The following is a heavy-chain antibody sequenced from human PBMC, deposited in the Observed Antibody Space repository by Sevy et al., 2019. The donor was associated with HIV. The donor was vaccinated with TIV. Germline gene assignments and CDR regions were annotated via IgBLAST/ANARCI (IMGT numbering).Heavy chain of an antibody. J-gene: IGHJ5*01. V-gene: IGHV4-61*01. CDR1: SGSVSSGNNY. Sequence: SETLSLTCIVSSGSVSSGNNYWSWIRQPPGKGLEWIGYIYYSRNTKYNPSLKSRVTISIDTSKNQFSLNLTSVTAADTAVYYCARDPSEEGFSYGPFDSWGQGILVTVSS. CDR2: IYYSRNT. CDR3: ARDPSEEGFSYGPFDS. D-gene: IGHD5-18*01.